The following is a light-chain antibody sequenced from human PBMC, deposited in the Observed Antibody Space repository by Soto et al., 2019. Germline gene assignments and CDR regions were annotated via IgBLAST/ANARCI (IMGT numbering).Light chain of an antibody. CDR2: GAS. V-gene: IGKV3-20*01. J-gene: IGKJ3*01. CDR3: HQYNSWPRGT. CDR1: QSISNSY. Sequence: EIVLTQSPGTLSLSPGERATLSCRASQSISNSYLAWYQQKPGQAPRLLIYGASSRATGIPDRFSGSGSGTDFTLTISRLEPEDSAVYYCHQYNSWPRGTFGPGTKVEIK.